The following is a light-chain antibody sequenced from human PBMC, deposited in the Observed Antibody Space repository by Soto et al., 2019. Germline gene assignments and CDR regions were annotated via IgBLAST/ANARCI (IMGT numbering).Light chain of an antibody. CDR3: QQDDSSPWT. Sequence: ESVLTQSPGTLSLSPGERATLSCRASQSVSSSFLAWYQLKPGQAPRLLIYGASSRATGIPDRFSGSGSGTDFTLTISRLEPEDFAVYYCQQDDSSPWTFGQGTKVEIK. J-gene: IGKJ1*01. CDR1: QSVSSSF. V-gene: IGKV3-20*01. CDR2: GAS.